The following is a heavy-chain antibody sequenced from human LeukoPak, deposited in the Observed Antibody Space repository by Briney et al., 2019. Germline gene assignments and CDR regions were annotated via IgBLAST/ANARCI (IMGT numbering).Heavy chain of an antibody. CDR3: AGQRVATRIDY. D-gene: IGHD5-12*01. V-gene: IGHV3-53*01. Sequence: GGSLRLSYAASGFTVSSNYMSWVRQAPGKGLEWVSVIYSGGSTNYADSVKGRFTISRDNSKNTLCLQMNSLRAEDTAVYYCAGQRVATRIDYWGQGTLVTVSS. J-gene: IGHJ4*02. CDR1: GFTVSSNY. CDR2: IYSGGST.